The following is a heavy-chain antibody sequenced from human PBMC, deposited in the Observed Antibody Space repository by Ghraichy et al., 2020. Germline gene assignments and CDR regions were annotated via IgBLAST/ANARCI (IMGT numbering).Heavy chain of an antibody. CDR1: GFTFSSYG. CDR3: ARSAYRAFPEAFDI. CDR2: IWYDGSNK. V-gene: IGHV3-33*01. J-gene: IGHJ3*02. D-gene: IGHD3-16*01. Sequence: GGSLRLSCAASGFTFSSYGMHWVRQAPGKGLEWVAVIWYDGSNKYYADSVKGRFTISRDNSKNTLYLQMNSLRAEDTAVYYCARSAYRAFPEAFDIWGQGTMVTVSS.